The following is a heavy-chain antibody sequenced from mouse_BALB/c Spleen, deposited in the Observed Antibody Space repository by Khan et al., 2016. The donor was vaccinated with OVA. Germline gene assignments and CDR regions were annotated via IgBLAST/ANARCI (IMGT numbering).Heavy chain of an antibody. Sequence: DVRLVESGGGLVKPGGSLKLSCAASGFTFSNYAMSWVRQSPEKRLEWVASISSGDRTYYLDSVKGRVTISRDNARNILYLQMSSLRSEDTAMYYCARDYWFAYWGQGTLVTVSA. CDR2: ISSGDRT. V-gene: IGHV5-6-5*01. J-gene: IGHJ3*01. CDR1: GFTFSNYA. CDR3: ARDYWFAY.